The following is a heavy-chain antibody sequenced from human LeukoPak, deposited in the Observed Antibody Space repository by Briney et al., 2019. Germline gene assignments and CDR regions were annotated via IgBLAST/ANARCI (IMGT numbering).Heavy chain of an antibody. D-gene: IGHD6-13*01. Sequence: GASVKVSCKASGYTFTGYYMNWVRQAPGQGLEWMGWINPNSGRTNYAHNFQGRVTLTRDPSISTAYMELTGLTSNDTGAYYCARTREYSSTWFFPPFDPWGQGTLVTVSS. V-gene: IGHV1-2*02. J-gene: IGHJ5*02. CDR2: INPNSGRT. CDR1: GYTFTGYY. CDR3: ARTREYSSTWFFPPFDP.